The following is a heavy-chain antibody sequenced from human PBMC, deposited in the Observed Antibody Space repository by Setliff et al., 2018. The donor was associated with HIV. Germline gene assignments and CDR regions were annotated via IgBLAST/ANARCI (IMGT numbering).Heavy chain of an antibody. CDR3: ARDSSRGDRLRY. V-gene: IGHV3-23*01. J-gene: IGHJ4*02. CDR1: GFTFSTYA. Sequence: GGSLRLSCAASGFTFSTYAMSWVRQAPGKGLEWVSTISGSDDNTYYADSVKGRFTISRDNAKNSLYLQMNSLKAEDTAVYYCARDSSRGDRLRYWGQGTLVTVSS. CDR2: ISGSDDNT. D-gene: IGHD2-21*02.